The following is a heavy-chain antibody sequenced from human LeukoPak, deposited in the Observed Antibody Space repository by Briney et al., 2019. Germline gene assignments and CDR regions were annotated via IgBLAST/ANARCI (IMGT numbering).Heavy chain of an antibody. V-gene: IGHV4-4*02. D-gene: IGHD6-19*01. CDR3: TCHSGWSGPSE. J-gene: IGHJ4*02. CDR2: IFHSGST. CDR1: GGSISSSW. Sequence: SGTLSLTCAVSGGSISSSWWCWVRQPPGKGLEWIGEIFHSGSTNYNPSLKSRVTISVDKSKNHFSLELTSVTAADTAVYYCTCHSGWSGPSEWGQGTLVIVSS.